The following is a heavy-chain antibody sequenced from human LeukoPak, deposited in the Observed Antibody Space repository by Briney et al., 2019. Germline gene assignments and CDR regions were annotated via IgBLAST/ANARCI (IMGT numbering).Heavy chain of an antibody. CDR2: SRNKGNSYTT. CDR1: GFTVSSNY. Sequence: GGSLRLSCAASGFTVSSNYMSWVRQAPGKGLEWVGRSRNKGNSYTTQYAASVKGRFTISRDDSKNSLYLQMNSLKTEDTAVYYCVRGIPSGAIFDYWGQGTLVTVSS. D-gene: IGHD6-25*01. CDR3: VRGIPSGAIFDY. J-gene: IGHJ4*02. V-gene: IGHV3-72*01.